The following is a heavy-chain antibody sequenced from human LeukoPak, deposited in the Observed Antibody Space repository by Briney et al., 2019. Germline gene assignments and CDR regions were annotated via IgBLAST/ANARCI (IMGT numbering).Heavy chain of an antibody. D-gene: IGHD3-16*01. CDR3: ASRPLRYYYYGMDV. Sequence: TSVKVSCKACGFTFPSSAMQWVRQARGQRLEWIGWIVVCCGNTNYAQKFQERVTITRDMSTSTAYMELSSLRAEDTAVYFCASRPLRYYYYGMDVWGQGTTVTVSS. CDR2: IVVCCGNT. CDR1: GFTFPSSA. V-gene: IGHV1-58*02. J-gene: IGHJ6*02.